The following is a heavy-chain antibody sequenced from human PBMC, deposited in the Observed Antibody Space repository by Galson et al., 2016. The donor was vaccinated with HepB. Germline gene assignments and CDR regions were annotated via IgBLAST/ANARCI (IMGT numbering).Heavy chain of an antibody. D-gene: IGHD3-10*01. V-gene: IGHV1-69*06. Sequence: SVKVSCKASGGTFSNFAISWLRQAPGQGLEWMGGIIPLFGATDYAQKFQGRVTITADMSTTTVYMDLSSLRSEDTAVYYCARGGGITMDRGVMPGWFDPWGQGTLVTVSS. CDR3: ARGGGITMDRGVMPGWFDP. CDR1: GGTFSNFA. J-gene: IGHJ5*02. CDR2: IIPLFGAT.